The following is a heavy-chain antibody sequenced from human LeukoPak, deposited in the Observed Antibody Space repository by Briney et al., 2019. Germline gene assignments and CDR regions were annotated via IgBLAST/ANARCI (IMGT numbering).Heavy chain of an antibody. V-gene: IGHV1-69*04. CDR3: ARTPCSGGSCYSSNKYYYYGMDV. CDR1: GGTFSSYA. D-gene: IGHD2-15*01. J-gene: IGHJ6*02. Sequence: SVKVSCKASGGTFSSYAISWVRQAPGQGLEWMGRIISILGIANYAQKFQGRVTITADKSTSTAYMELSSLRSEDTAVYYCARTPCSGGSCYSSNKYYYYGMDVWGQGTTVTVSS. CDR2: IISILGIA.